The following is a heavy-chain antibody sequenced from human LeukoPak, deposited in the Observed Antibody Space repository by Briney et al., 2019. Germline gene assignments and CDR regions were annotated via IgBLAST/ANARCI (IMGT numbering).Heavy chain of an antibody. V-gene: IGHV1-8*01. J-gene: IGHJ6*03. CDR2: MNPNSGNT. D-gene: IGHD2-2*01. Sequence: ASVKVSCKASGYTFTSYDINWVRQATGQGLEWMGWMNPNSGNTGYAQRFQGRVTMTRNTSISTAYMELSSLRSEDTAVYYCARGGAGYCSSTSCYTTYYYYMDVWGKGTTVTVSS. CDR3: ARGGAGYCSSTSCYTTYYYYMDV. CDR1: GYTFTSYD.